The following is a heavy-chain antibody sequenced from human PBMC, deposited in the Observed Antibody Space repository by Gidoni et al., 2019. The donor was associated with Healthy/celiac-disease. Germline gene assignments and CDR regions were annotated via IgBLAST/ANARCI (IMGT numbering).Heavy chain of an antibody. Sequence: QVQLVQSGAEVTKPGSSVKVSCKASVGTFSSYALSWVRQAPGQGLEWMGGLIPIFGTANDAKKFQGRVTITADESTSTAYLELSSLRSEDKAVYYCARERPGGGSSSWYGYFQHWGQGTLVTVSS. CDR3: ARERPGGGSSSWYGYFQH. D-gene: IGHD6-13*01. J-gene: IGHJ1*01. V-gene: IGHV1-69*01. CDR1: VGTFSSYA. CDR2: LIPIFGTA.